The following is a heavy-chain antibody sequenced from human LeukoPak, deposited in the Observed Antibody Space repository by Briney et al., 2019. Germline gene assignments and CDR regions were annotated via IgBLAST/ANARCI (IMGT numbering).Heavy chain of an antibody. Sequence: PSETLSLTCTVSGGSISSYYWSWIRQPPGKGLEWIGSIYYSGSTYYNPSLKSRVTISVDTSKNQFSLKLSSVTAADTAVYYCARRYGDYRRFDYWGQGTLVTVSS. D-gene: IGHD4-17*01. CDR1: GGSISSYY. V-gene: IGHV4-59*05. CDR2: IYYSGST. CDR3: ARRYGDYRRFDY. J-gene: IGHJ4*02.